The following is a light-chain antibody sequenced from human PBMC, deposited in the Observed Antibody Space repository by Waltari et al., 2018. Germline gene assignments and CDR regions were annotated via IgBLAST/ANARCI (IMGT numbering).Light chain of an antibody. CDR1: ALPKRY. Sequence: SYELTQPPSVSVSPGQTARITCSGDALPKRYAYRYQQKSGQAPVLVIYEDSKRPSGIPERFSGSSSGTMATLTISGAQVEDETDYYCYSTDNSGNHVVFGGGTKLTVL. CDR2: EDS. CDR3: YSTDNSGNHVV. V-gene: IGLV3-10*01. J-gene: IGLJ2*01.